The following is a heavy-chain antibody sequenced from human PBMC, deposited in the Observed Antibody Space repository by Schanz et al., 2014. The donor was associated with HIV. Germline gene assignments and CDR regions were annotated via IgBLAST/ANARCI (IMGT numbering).Heavy chain of an antibody. CDR1: GFTFSNFA. D-gene: IGHD3-10*01. J-gene: IGHJ6*02. Sequence: QVQLVVSGGGVVQPGRSLRLSCAASGFTFSNFAMHWVRQAPGKGLEWAAVIWYDGSYKYYADSVKGRFTISRDNSKNTLYLQMNSLRAEDTAVYYCARGSGPYYYYYGMDVWGQGTTVTVSS. CDR2: IWYDGSYK. CDR3: ARGSGPYYYYYGMDV. V-gene: IGHV3-33*01.